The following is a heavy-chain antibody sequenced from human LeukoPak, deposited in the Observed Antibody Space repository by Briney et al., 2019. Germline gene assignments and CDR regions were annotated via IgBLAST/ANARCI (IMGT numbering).Heavy chain of an antibody. CDR2: INPNSGGT. D-gene: IGHD2-21*01. CDR3: PRADRLHGGPYLIGP. CDR1: GYSFTEYY. Sequence: ASVKVSCKTSGYSFTEYYMHWVRQAPGQGLEWMGWINPNSGGTSSAQKFQGRVTMTRDTSITTVYMEVSWLTSDDTAIYYCPRADRLHGGPYLIGPWGQGTLVTVSS. J-gene: IGHJ5*02. V-gene: IGHV1-2*02.